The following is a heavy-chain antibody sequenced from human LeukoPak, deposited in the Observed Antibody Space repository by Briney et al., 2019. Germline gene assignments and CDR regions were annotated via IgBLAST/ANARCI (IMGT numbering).Heavy chain of an antibody. CDR3: TRGQTWVYYMDV. CDR2: IYTSGST. J-gene: IGHJ6*03. CDR1: GGSISSDSSY. V-gene: IGHV4-61*02. Sequence: SQTLSLTCTVSGGSISSDSSYWSWIRQPAGEGLEWIGRIYTSGSTNYNPSLKSRATISVDTSKNQFSLSLTSVTAADTAVYYCTRGQTWVYYMDVWGKGTRVTVSS. D-gene: IGHD7-27*01.